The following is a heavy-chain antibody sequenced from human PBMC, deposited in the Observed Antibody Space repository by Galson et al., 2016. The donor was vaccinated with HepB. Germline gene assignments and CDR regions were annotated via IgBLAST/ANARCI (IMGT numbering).Heavy chain of an antibody. J-gene: IGHJ4*02. D-gene: IGHD3-22*01. Sequence: PALVKPTQTLTLTCTFSGFSLSTGAMCVSWIRQPPGKALEWHARIDWDDDKYYSTSLKTRLTISKDTSKNQVVLRMTNMDPVDTATYFCARTKRYSSGYYYSDYWGQGTLVSVSS. CDR1: GFSLSTGAMC. CDR3: ARTKRYSSGYYYSDY. CDR2: IDWDDDK. V-gene: IGHV2-70*11.